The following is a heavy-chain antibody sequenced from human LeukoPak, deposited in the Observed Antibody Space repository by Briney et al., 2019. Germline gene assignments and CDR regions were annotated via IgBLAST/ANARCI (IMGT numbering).Heavy chain of an antibody. CDR2: ISASGGST. Sequence: RTGGSLRLSCAASGFAFDIHAMTWVRQAPGKGLEWVSGISASGGSTYYADSVKGRFTISKDNSKNTVYLQMNSLRGEDAAVYYCAKDPRGSLERRGHFDFWGQGTLVTVSS. J-gene: IGHJ4*02. D-gene: IGHD1-1*01. V-gene: IGHV3-23*01. CDR1: GFAFDIHA. CDR3: AKDPRGSLERRGHFDF.